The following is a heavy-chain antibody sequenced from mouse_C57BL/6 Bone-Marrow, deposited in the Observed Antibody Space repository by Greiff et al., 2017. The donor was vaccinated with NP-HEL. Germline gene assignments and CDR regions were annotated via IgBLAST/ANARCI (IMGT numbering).Heavy chain of an antibody. Sequence: EVQLQESGAELVRPGASVKLSCTASGFNIKDDYMHWVKQRPEQGLEWIGWIDPENGDTEYASKFQGKATITADTSSNTAYLQLSSLTSEDTAVYYCTFYAWFAYGGQGTLVTVSA. CDR2: IDPENGDT. CDR3: TFYAWFAY. J-gene: IGHJ3*01. CDR1: GFNIKDDY. D-gene: IGHD2-3*01. V-gene: IGHV14-4*01.